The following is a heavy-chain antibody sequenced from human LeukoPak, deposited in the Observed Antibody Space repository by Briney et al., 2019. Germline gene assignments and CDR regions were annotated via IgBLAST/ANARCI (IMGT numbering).Heavy chain of an antibody. Sequence: SETLSLTCAVSGYSISSGYYWGWIRQPPGKGLEWIGSIYHSESTHYNPSLKSRVTISVDTSKNQFSLKLSSVTAADTAVYYCARHIAVAALGFDPWGQGTLVTVSS. J-gene: IGHJ5*02. D-gene: IGHD6-19*01. V-gene: IGHV4-38-2*01. CDR2: IYHSEST. CDR3: ARHIAVAALGFDP. CDR1: GYSISSGYY.